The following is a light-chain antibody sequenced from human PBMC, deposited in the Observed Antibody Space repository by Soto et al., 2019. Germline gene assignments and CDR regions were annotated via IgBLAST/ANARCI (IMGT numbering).Light chain of an antibody. CDR3: QQYNSYSPNT. CDR2: DAS. CDR1: QSISNW. Sequence: DIQMTQSPSTLSASVGDRVTITCRASQSISNWLAWYQQKPGKAPKVLIYDASSLESGVRSRFSGSGAGTEFSLTSSSLQPDDFATYYCQQYNSYSPNTFGQGTKLEIK. V-gene: IGKV1-5*01. J-gene: IGKJ2*01.